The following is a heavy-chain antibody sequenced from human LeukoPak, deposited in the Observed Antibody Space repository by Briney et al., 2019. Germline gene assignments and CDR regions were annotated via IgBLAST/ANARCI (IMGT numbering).Heavy chain of an antibody. V-gene: IGHV3-23*01. D-gene: IGHD3-22*01. CDR1: GFTFSSYA. J-gene: IGHJ4*02. CDR2: ISGSGGST. CDR3: AKNSYYYDSSGYSALDY. Sequence: PGGSLRLSCAASGFTFSSYATSWVRQAPGKGREWVSAISGSGGSTYYADSVKGRFTISRDNSKNTLYLQMNSLRAEDTAVYYCAKNSYYYDSSGYSALDYWGQGTLVTVSS.